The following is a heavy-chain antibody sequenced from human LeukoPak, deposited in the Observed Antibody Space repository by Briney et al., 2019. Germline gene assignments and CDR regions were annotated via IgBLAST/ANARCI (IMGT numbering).Heavy chain of an antibody. CDR1: GFTFDDYA. CDR3: ARDGGPHLHYYDSSGYYYGAFDI. D-gene: IGHD3-22*01. Sequence: GGSLRLSCAPSGFTFDDYAMHWVRQAPGKCLGWVSGISWNSGSIGYADSVKGRFTISRDNAKNSLYLQMNSLRAEDTALYYCARDGGPHLHYYDSSGYYYGAFDIWGQGTMVTVSS. CDR2: ISWNSGSI. J-gene: IGHJ3*02. V-gene: IGHV3-9*01.